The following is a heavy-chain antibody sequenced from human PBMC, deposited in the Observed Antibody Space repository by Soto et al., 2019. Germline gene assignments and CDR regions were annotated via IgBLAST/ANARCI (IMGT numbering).Heavy chain of an antibody. J-gene: IGHJ4*02. D-gene: IGHD3-10*01. V-gene: IGHV4-34*01. CDR1: GGSFSGYY. Sequence: QVQLQQWGAGLLKPSETLSLTCAVYGGSFSGYYWSWIRQPPGKGLEWIGEINHSGSTNYNPSLKSRVTISVGTSKNQFSLKLSSVTAADTAVYYCARVGRLRTMVRGTLHYYFDYWGQGTLVTVSS. CDR2: INHSGST. CDR3: ARVGRLRTMVRGTLHYYFDY.